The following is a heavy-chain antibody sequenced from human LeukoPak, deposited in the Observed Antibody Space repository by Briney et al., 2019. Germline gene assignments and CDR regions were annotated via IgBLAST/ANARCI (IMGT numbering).Heavy chain of an antibody. CDR1: GGTFSSYT. CDR3: ARDGDYYGSGSPFDY. Sequence: SVKVSCKASGGTFSSYTISWVRQAPGQGLEWMGRIIPILGIANYAQKFQGRVTITADKSTSTAYMELSSLRSEDTAVYYCARDGDYYGSGSPFDYWGQGTLVTVSS. J-gene: IGHJ4*02. D-gene: IGHD3-10*01. CDR2: IIPILGIA. V-gene: IGHV1-69*04.